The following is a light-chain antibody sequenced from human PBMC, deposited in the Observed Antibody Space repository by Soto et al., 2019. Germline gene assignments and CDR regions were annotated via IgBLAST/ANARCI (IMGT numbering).Light chain of an antibody. CDR1: QTVSSY. Sequence: EIVLTQSPATLSLSPGERATLSCRASQTVSSYLAWYQQKPGQAPRLLVYDASDSATGIPARFSGSGSGTDFTLTISSLEPEDFAVYYCQQRRTFGQGTRLEI. CDR2: DAS. J-gene: IGKJ5*01. CDR3: QQRRT. V-gene: IGKV3-11*01.